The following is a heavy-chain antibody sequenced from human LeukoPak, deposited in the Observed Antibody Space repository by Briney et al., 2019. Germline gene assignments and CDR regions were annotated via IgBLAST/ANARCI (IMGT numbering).Heavy chain of an antibody. D-gene: IGHD4-23*01. V-gene: IGHV4-34*01. CDR2: INHSGST. CDR3: ARGQDFGGASDYWYFDL. J-gene: IGHJ2*01. Sequence: SETLSLTCAASGGSFSGYYWSWIRQPPGKGLEWIAAINHSGSTNYNTSLKSRVTISLDTSKREFALKLSSVTAAGTAVYYWARGQDFGGASDYWYFDLWGRGTLVTVSS. CDR1: GGSFSGYY.